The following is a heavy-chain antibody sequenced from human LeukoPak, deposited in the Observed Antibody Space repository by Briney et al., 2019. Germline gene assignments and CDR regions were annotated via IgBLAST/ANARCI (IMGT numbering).Heavy chain of an antibody. CDR1: GFTFSSHW. Sequence: PGGSLRLSCAASGFTFSSHWMHWVRQAPGKGLVWVSCINNDGSTTRYADSVKGRFTISRDNAKSTLYLQVNSLRAEDTAVYYCARWSSSWSDYFDYWGQGTLVTVSS. CDR2: INNDGSTT. CDR3: ARWSSSWSDYFDY. D-gene: IGHD6-13*01. V-gene: IGHV3-74*01. J-gene: IGHJ4*02.